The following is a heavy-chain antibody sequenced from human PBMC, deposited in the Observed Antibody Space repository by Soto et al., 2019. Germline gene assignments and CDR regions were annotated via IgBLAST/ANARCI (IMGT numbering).Heavy chain of an antibody. CDR1: GGTFSSYA. Sequence: QVQLVQSGAEVKKPGSSVKVSCKDSGGTFSSYAISWVRQAPGQGLEWMGGNNPVFGTANYAQKFQGRVTITADESTSTAYMELSSLRSEDTAVYYCATPNGKRNWFDPWGQGTLVTVSS. D-gene: IGHD2-8*01. CDR3: ATPNGKRNWFDP. CDR2: NNPVFGTA. V-gene: IGHV1-69*01. J-gene: IGHJ5*02.